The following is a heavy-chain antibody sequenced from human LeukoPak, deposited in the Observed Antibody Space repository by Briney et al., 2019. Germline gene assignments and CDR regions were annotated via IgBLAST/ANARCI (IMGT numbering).Heavy chain of an antibody. J-gene: IGHJ4*02. D-gene: IGHD6-19*01. CDR3: AKSGWDY. Sequence: GGSLRLSCAASGFTFSSYAMHWVRQAPGKGLEYVSAISSNGGSTYYANSVKGRFTISRDNSKNTLYLQMNSLRAEDTAVYYCAKSGWDYWGQGTLVTVSS. V-gene: IGHV3-64*01. CDR1: GFTFSSYA. CDR2: ISSNGGST.